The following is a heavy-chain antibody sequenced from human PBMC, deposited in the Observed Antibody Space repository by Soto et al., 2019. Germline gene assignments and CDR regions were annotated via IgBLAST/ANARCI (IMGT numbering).Heavy chain of an antibody. J-gene: IGHJ5*02. CDR1: GFTFSSYA. CDR3: AKDPKSTIRFNWFDP. V-gene: IGHV3-23*01. Sequence: EVQLSESGGGLVQPGGSLRLSCAASGFTFSSYAMSWVRQAPGKGLEWVSGISGSGSGTYYADSVKGRFTISRDNSKKTLYQQMNSLRAEDTAIYYCAKDPKSTIRFNWFDPWGQGTLVTVSS. CDR2: ISGSGSGT. D-gene: IGHD2-8*01.